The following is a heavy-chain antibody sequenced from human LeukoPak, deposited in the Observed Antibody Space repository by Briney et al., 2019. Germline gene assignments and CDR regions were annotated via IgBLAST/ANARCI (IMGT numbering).Heavy chain of an antibody. D-gene: IGHD4-23*01. Sequence: SETLSLTCTVSGASIPNSYWNWVRQPPGKGLEWIGYIYSSGNTNYNPSLKSRVTISLDVSKNQFSLKLTSVTAADTAMYYCANSYDGKIVPFDNWGQGALVAVSS. CDR1: GASIPNSY. J-gene: IGHJ4*02. CDR2: IYSSGNT. V-gene: IGHV4-4*09. CDR3: ANSYDGKIVPFDN.